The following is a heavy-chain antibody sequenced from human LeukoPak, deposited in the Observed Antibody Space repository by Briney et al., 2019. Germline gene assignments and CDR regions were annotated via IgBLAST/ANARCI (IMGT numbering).Heavy chain of an antibody. CDR3: ARDSTGYWYFDL. V-gene: IGHV3-11*05. J-gene: IGHJ2*01. CDR2: ISSSSYT. CDR1: GFTFSDYY. D-gene: IGHD3-3*02. Sequence: GGSLRLSCAASGFTFSDYYMSWIRQAPGKGLEWVSYISSSSYTNYADSVKGRFTISRDNSKNTLYLQMNSLRAEDTAVYYCARDSTGYWYFDLWGRGTLVTVSS.